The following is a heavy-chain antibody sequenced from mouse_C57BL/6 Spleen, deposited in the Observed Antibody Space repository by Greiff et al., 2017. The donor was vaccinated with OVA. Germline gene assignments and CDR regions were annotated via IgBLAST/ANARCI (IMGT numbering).Heavy chain of an antibody. CDR3: ARCPSSHGYDLAWFAY. CDR1: GYTFTSYG. V-gene: IGHV1-81*01. Sequence: QVQLKESGAELARPGASVKLSCKASGYTFTSYGISWVKQRTGQGLEWIGEIYPRSGNTYYNEKFKGKATLTADKSSSTAYMELRSLTSEDSAVYFCARCPSSHGYDLAWFAYWGQGTLVTVSA. J-gene: IGHJ3*01. CDR2: IYPRSGNT. D-gene: IGHD2-2*01.